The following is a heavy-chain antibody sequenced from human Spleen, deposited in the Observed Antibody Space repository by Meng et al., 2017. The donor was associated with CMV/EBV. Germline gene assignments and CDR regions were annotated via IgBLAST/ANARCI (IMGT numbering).Heavy chain of an antibody. V-gene: IGHV3-7*01. D-gene: IGHD6-19*01. J-gene: IGHJ4*02. CDR1: GVTFRKTG. CDR3: ARWYSSGWYALDY. Sequence: GGSLRLSCAVSGVTFRKTGMSWLRQIPGKGPEWVADISGNGREIYYVDSVKGRFTVSRDNAKNSLFLQMNSLRVDDTAVYYCARWYSSGWYALDYWGQGTLVTVSS. CDR2: ISGNGREI.